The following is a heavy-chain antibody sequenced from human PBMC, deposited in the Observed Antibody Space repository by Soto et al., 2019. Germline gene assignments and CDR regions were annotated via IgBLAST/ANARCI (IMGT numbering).Heavy chain of an antibody. CDR1: GYTFTSHG. CDR3: ARDLNGDYVDP. D-gene: IGHD4-17*01. CDR2: IIAYKDNT. J-gene: IGHJ5*02. Sequence: QVQLVQSGAEVKKPGASVKVYCKASGYTFTSHGISWVRQAPGQGLEWMGWIIAYKDNTNYAQKLQGRDTMPTDTSTSTAYMELRSLRSDDTAVYYFARDLNGDYVDPWGQGTLVNVSS. V-gene: IGHV1-18*01.